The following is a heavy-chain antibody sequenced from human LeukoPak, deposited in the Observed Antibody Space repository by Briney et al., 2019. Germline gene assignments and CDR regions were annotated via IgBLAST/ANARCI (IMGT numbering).Heavy chain of an antibody. CDR3: ARRATAGDYVGWFDP. CDR2: IYYSGST. CDR1: GGSISSSSYY. D-gene: IGHD4-17*01. Sequence: SETLSLTCTVSGGSISSSSYYWGWIRQPPGKGLEWIGSIYYSGSTYYNPSLKSRITISVDTSKNQFSLKLSSVTAADTAVYYCARRATAGDYVGWFDPWGQGTLVTVSS. J-gene: IGHJ5*02. V-gene: IGHV4-39*01.